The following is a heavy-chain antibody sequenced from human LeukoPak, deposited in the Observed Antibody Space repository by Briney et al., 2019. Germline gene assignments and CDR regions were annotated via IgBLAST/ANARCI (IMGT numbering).Heavy chain of an antibody. D-gene: IGHD3-3*01. J-gene: IGHJ4*02. Sequence: GGSLRLSCAASGFTFSSYAMSWVRQAPGKGLEWVSAISGSGGSTYYADFVKGRFTISRDNSKNTLYLQMNSLRAEDTAVYYCAKGHYDFWSGLAYFDYWGQGTLVTVSS. V-gene: IGHV3-23*01. CDR1: GFTFSSYA. CDR2: ISGSGGST. CDR3: AKGHYDFWSGLAYFDY.